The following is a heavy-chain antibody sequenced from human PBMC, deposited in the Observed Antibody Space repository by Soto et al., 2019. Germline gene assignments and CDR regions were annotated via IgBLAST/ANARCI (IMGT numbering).Heavy chain of an antibody. CDR3: ARDGVGATTYFGYFDY. CDR2: TRHDGSNT. CDR1: GFTFSGYG. D-gene: IGHD1-26*01. J-gene: IGHJ4*02. V-gene: IGHV3-33*01. Sequence: ESGGGVVPPGRSLRLSCAASGFTFSGYGMHWVRQAPGKGLEWVAVTRHDGSNTYYADSVRGRFTISRDNSKKTLYLQMNSLRAEDTAVYYCARDGVGATTYFGYFDYWGQGTLVTVSS.